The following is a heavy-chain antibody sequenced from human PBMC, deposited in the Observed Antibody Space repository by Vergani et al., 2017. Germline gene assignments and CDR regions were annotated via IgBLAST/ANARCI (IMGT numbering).Heavy chain of an antibody. CDR1: GFTFSSYW. CDR2: INSDGSST. CDR3: AKASYGDYVEFDY. V-gene: IGHV3-74*01. Sequence: EVQLVESGGGLVQPGGSLRLSCAASGFTFSSYWMHWVRQAPGKGLVWVSRINSDGSSTSYADSAKGRFTISRDNSKNTLYLQMNSLKAEDTAVYYCAKASYGDYVEFDYWGQGTLVTVSS. J-gene: IGHJ4*02. D-gene: IGHD4-17*01.